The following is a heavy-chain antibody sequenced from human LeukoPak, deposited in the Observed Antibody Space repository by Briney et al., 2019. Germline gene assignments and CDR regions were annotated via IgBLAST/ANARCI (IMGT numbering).Heavy chain of an antibody. CDR1: GYRFASYW. Sequence: VESLRISCQGSGYRFASYWISWVRQMPGKGLEWMGGNHPSDYYTYYSPSFQGHVTISADRSISTAYLQWSSLKASDTAMYYCARQVAVAAWEYWGQGTLVT. CDR3: ARQVAVAAWEY. J-gene: IGHJ4*02. CDR2: NHPSDYYT. D-gene: IGHD6-19*01. V-gene: IGHV5-10-1*01.